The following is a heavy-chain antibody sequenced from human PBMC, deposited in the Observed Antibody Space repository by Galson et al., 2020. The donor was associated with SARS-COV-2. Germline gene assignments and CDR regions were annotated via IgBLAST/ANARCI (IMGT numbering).Heavy chain of an antibody. CDR1: GFDFNNYW. D-gene: IGHD1-26*01. CDR2: INQDGSVR. V-gene: IGHV3-7*01. J-gene: IGHJ4*02. CDR3: AQGGGY. Sequence: GESLKISCTISGFDFNNYWMDWFRQAPGKGLEWVANINQDGSVRHYLNSVKGRFTISRDNAKNSLFLQMDSLRDDDTAFYYCAQGGGYWGQGSLVTVSS.